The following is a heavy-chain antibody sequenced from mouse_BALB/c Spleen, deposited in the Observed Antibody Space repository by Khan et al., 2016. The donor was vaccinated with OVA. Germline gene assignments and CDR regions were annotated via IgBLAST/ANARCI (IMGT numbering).Heavy chain of an antibody. CDR2: ISYSGST. V-gene: IGHV3-2*02. CDR3: ARRYYYGHWYFDV. Sequence: EVKLEESGPGLVKPSQSLSLTCTVTGYSITCDYAWNWIRQFPRNKLEWMGYISYSGSTGYNPSLKSRLSITRDTSNNQFFLQLNSVTTEDTATYYCARRYYYGHWYFDVWGAGTTVTVSS. J-gene: IGHJ1*01. D-gene: IGHD1-1*01. CDR1: GYSITCDYA.